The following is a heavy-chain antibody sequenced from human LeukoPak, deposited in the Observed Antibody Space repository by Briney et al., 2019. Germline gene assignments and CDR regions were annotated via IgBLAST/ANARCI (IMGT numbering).Heavy chain of an antibody. J-gene: IGHJ3*02. CDR2: ISSSTSHT. CDR1: GFTLSTYE. D-gene: IGHD5/OR15-5a*01. CDR3: ARDVSSSTRAFDI. Sequence: GRSLRLSCAASGFTLSTYEMTWVRQAPGKGLEWVSFISSSTSHTFYADSVKGRVTIFRDTAKNSLYLQMNNLRGEDTAVYYCARDVSSSTRAFDIWGQGTMVAVS. V-gene: IGHV3-48*03.